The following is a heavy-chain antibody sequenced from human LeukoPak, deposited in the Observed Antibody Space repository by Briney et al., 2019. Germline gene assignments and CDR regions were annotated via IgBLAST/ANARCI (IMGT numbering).Heavy chain of an antibody. CDR3: ARVMVAVRYYYMDV. V-gene: IGHV4-39*07. J-gene: IGHJ6*03. Sequence: SETLSLTCTVSGGSISSSSYYWGWIRQPPGKGLEWIGSIYYSGSTYYNPSLKSRVTISVDTSKNQFSLKLSSVTAADTAVYYCARVMVAVRYYYMDVWGKGTTVTVSS. CDR2: IYYSGST. D-gene: IGHD2-8*01. CDR1: GGSISSSSYY.